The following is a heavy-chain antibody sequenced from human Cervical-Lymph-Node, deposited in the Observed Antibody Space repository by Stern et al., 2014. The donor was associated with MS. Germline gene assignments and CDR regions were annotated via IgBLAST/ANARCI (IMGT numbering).Heavy chain of an antibody. CDR3: AKERDVDYGDYYYYGMDV. J-gene: IGHJ6*02. D-gene: IGHD4-17*01. CDR2: ISYDGSNK. V-gene: IGHV3-30*18. Sequence: VQLVESGGGVVQPGRSLRLSCAASGFTFSSYGMHWVRQAPGKGLGWVAVISYDGSNKYYADSVKGRFTICRVDSKNTLYLQMNSLRAEDTAVYYCAKERDVDYGDYYYYGMDVWGQGTTVTVSS. CDR1: GFTFSSYG.